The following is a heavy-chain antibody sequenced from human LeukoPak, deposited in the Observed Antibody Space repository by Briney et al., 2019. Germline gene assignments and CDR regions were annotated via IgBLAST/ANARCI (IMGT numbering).Heavy chain of an antibody. CDR3: ARGSGGYYDSGRRYYYGMDV. D-gene: IGHD3-22*01. Sequence: TGGSLRLSCAASGFTFGNYAMSWVRQTLGKGLEWVSTISGSGGTTYYADSVKGRFTISRDNSKNTLYLQMNSLRAEDTAVYYCARGSGGYYDSGRRYYYGMDVWGQGTTVTVSS. J-gene: IGHJ6*02. V-gene: IGHV3-23*01. CDR2: ISGSGGTT. CDR1: GFTFGNYA.